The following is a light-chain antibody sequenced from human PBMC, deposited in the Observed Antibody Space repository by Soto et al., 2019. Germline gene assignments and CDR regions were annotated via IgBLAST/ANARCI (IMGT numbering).Light chain of an antibody. J-gene: IGKJ1*01. V-gene: IGKV3-11*01. CDR2: DAS. CDR1: QSIGYY. CDR3: QQRGNWPPTWT. Sequence: EIVFTPFPATLSLSPGERGTLSFRAIQSIGYYLAWYQEKPGQAPRLLIYDASIRATGIPARFSGSWSGTDFTLTINGLEPEDSAVYYCQQRGNWPPTWTFGQGTKVDIK.